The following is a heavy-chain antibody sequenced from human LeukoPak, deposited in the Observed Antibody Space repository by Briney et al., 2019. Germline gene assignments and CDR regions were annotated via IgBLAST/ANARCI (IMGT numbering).Heavy chain of an antibody. CDR1: GGSVSNDNHC. Sequence: SETLSLTCTVSGGSVSNDNHCWSWVRQPPGKGLEWIGYVNYSGSTKYNPSLKSRVSISADTSRSQVSLKLSSVTAADTAVYYCARDRGGFTYGEYYFDYWGQGSLVTVSS. D-gene: IGHD2-15*01. CDR3: ARDRGGFTYGEYYFDY. V-gene: IGHV4-61*01. CDR2: VNYSGST. J-gene: IGHJ4*02.